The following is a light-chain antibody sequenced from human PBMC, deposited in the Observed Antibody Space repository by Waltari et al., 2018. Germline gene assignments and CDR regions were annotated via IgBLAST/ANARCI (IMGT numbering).Light chain of an antibody. J-gene: IGLJ2*01. CDR1: KLGEKY. V-gene: IGLV3-1*01. CDR2: EDT. Sequence: YELTQPPSVSVSPGPTAIITCSGDKLGEKYVCWYQQKPGQSPWLVIYEDTRRPSGVPERFSGSNSGNTATLTISGTQAVDEADYYCQAWDTFVVFGGGTKLTVL. CDR3: QAWDTFVV.